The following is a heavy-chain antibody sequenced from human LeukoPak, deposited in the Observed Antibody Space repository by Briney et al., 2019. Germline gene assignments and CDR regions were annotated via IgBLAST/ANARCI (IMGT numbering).Heavy chain of an antibody. V-gene: IGHV3-53*01. CDR3: ARDTGSGYCSGGRCRGAFDI. CDR2: IYSGDNT. Sequence: GGSLRLSCAASGFSVGSNYMTWVRQAPGKGLEWVSVIYSGDNTYYADSVKGRFTISRDTPKNTLYLQMNSLRAEDTAVYYCARDTGSGYCSGGRCRGAFDIWGQGTMVTVSS. D-gene: IGHD2-15*01. J-gene: IGHJ3*02. CDR1: GFSVGSNY.